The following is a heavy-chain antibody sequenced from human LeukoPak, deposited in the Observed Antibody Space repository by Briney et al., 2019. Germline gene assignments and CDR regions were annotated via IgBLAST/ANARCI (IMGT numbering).Heavy chain of an antibody. V-gene: IGHV3-23*01. J-gene: IGHJ4*01. Sequence: PGGSLRLSCAASGLTFSNSAMGWVRQAPGKGLEWVSTLSGSGITTYYADSVKGRFTISRDNSKNTLYLQMNSLRAEDTAVYYCAKGIYSSGWSYFDYWGHGTLVTVSS. CDR1: GLTFSNSA. D-gene: IGHD6-19*01. CDR3: AKGIYSSGWSYFDY. CDR2: LSGSGITT.